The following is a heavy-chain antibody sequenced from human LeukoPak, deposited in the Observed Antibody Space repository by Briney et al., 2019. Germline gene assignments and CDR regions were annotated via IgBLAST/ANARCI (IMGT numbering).Heavy chain of an antibody. D-gene: IGHD3-22*01. Sequence: SETLSLTCTVSGDSISTYYWSWIRQPPGKGLEWIAYIDYRGSTTYNPSLRSRVTISVDTSRNQFSLKLYSVTAADTAVYYCARDRDGYSQFDSWGQGTLVTVSS. CDR3: ARDRDGYSQFDS. J-gene: IGHJ4*02. CDR2: IDYRGST. V-gene: IGHV4-59*12. CDR1: GDSISTYY.